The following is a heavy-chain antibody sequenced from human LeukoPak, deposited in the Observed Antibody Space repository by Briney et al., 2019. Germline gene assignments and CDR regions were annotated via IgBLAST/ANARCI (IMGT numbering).Heavy chain of an antibody. CDR3: ARVHTRITMLRGSRSAYYFDY. CDR2: INHSVGT. Sequence: SETLSLTCSVYSGSFSGYYWSWIRQPPGKGLEWIGEINHSVGTNYNPSLKSRVTMSLDTSKNQFSLKLSSVTAADTAVYYCARVHTRITMLRGSRSAYYFDYWGQGTLVTVSS. J-gene: IGHJ4*02. CDR1: SGSFSGYY. D-gene: IGHD3-10*01. V-gene: IGHV4-34*01.